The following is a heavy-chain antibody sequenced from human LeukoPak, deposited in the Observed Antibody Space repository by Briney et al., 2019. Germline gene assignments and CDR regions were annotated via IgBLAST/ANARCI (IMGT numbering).Heavy chain of an antibody. Sequence: SETLSLTCTVSGGSISNYYWGWIRQPAGWGLEWIGRIFPSGSINYNPSLESRVTMSVDTSKNQFSLKLNSVTAADTAVYFCARNGVTFGGVIGYWYFDLWGRGSLVTVSS. CDR3: ARNGVTFGGVIGYWYFDL. CDR2: IFPSGSI. J-gene: IGHJ2*01. V-gene: IGHV4-4*07. D-gene: IGHD3-16*02. CDR1: GGSISNYY.